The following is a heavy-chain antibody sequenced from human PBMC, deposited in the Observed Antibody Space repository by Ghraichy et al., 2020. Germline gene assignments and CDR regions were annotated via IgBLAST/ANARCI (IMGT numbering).Heavy chain of an antibody. CDR3: ATDWVRGSYLRAGSGNWFDP. Sequence: ASVKVSCKVSGYTLTELSMHWVRQAPGKGLEWMGGFDPEDGETIYAQKFQGRVTMTEDTSTDTAYMELSSLRSEDTAVYYCATDWVRGSYLRAGSGNWFDPWGQGTLVTVSS. CDR1: GYTLTELS. D-gene: IGHD3-16*02. CDR2: FDPEDGET. V-gene: IGHV1-24*01. J-gene: IGHJ5*02.